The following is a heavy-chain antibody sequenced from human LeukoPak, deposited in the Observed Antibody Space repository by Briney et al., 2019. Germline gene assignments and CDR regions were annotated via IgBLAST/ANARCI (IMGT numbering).Heavy chain of an antibody. CDR2: IQTDGNPK. CDR3: AREESSLDLGGLAY. J-gene: IGHJ4*02. CDR1: GFTFSNYG. V-gene: IGHV3-30*02. D-gene: IGHD6-13*01. Sequence: PGGSLRLSCAASGFTFSNYGIHWVRQAPGKGLEWVTFIQTDGNPKYYADSVRGRFTISRDNSKNTVSLQMNSLRAEDTAVYHCAREESSLDLGGLAYWGQGTLVTVSS.